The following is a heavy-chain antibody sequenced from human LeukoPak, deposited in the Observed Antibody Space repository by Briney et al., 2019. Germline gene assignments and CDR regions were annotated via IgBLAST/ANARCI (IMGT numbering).Heavy chain of an antibody. Sequence: KASETLSLTCAVSGGTFSDFFWNWIRQTPGKGLEWIGKIYHSGSTGYNPSLKSRVTISVDTSKTHFSLNLTSVTAADTAVYYCARGGAVNGFDVWGQGTRVTVSS. CDR1: GGTFSDFF. CDR3: ARGGAVNGFDV. CDR2: IYHSGST. J-gene: IGHJ3*01. D-gene: IGHD6-19*01. V-gene: IGHV4-34*01.